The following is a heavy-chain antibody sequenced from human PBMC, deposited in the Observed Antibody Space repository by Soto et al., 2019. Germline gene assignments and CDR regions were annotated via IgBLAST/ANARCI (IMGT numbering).Heavy chain of an antibody. Sequence: PGGSLRLSCAASGFTFSSYAMHWVRQAPGKGLEWVAVISYDGSNKYYADSVKGRFTISRDNSKNTLYLQRNSLRAEDTAVYYCTRDKFLDVAAQYYYYYGMDVWGQGTTGTVSS. CDR1: GFTFSSYA. J-gene: IGHJ6*02. CDR3: TRDKFLDVAAQYYYYYGMDV. D-gene: IGHD6-6*01. V-gene: IGHV3-30-3*01. CDR2: ISYDGSNK.